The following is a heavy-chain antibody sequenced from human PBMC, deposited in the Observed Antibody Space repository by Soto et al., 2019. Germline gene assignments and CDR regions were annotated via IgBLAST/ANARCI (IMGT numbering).Heavy chain of an antibody. CDR1: GGSISSYY. D-gene: IGHD2-21*02. CDR2: IYYSGST. V-gene: IGHV4-59*01. CDR3: ARVVYCGGDCSPNYHSYGMDV. J-gene: IGHJ6*02. Sequence: PSETLSLSCTVSGGSISSYYWSWIRQPPGKGLEWIGYIYYSGSTNYNPSLKSRVTISVDTSKNQFSLKLSSVTAADTAVYYCARVVYCGGDCSPNYHSYGMDVWGQGTTVTVSS.